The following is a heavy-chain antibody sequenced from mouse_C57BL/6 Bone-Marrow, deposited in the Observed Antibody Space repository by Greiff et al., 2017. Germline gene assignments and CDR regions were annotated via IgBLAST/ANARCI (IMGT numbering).Heavy chain of an antibody. CDR1: GFTFSSYA. Sequence: EVMLVESGEGLVKPGGSLKLSCAASGFTFSSYAMSWVRQTPEKRLEWVAYISSGGDYIYYADTVKGRFTISRDNARNTLYLQMSSLKSEDTAMYYCTRCDGYYVFAYWGQGTLVTVSA. CDR3: TRCDGYYVFAY. CDR2: ISSGGDYI. D-gene: IGHD2-3*01. J-gene: IGHJ3*01. V-gene: IGHV5-9-1*02.